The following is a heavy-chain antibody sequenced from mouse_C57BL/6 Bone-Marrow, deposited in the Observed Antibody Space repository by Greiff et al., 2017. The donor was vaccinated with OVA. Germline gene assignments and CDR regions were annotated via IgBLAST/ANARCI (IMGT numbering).Heavy chain of an antibody. CDR3: AREGLYAMDY. J-gene: IGHJ4*01. Sequence: QVQLKESGAELARPGASVKLSCKASGYTFTSYGISWVKQRTGQGLEWIGEIYPRSGNTYYNEKFKGKATLTADKSSSTAYMERRSLTSEDSAVYFCAREGLYAMDYWGQGTSVTVSS. V-gene: IGHV1-81*01. CDR2: IYPRSGNT. CDR1: GYTFTSYG. D-gene: IGHD3-1*01.